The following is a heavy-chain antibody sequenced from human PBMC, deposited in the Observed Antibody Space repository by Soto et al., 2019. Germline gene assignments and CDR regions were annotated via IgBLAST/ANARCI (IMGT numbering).Heavy chain of an antibody. CDR3: ATPRNVGVYGDYAIDD. CDR1: GGTVSSYT. J-gene: IGHJ4*02. Sequence: QVQLVQSGSEVKKPGSSVKVSCKASGGTVSSYTFSSVRQSPGQGLEWMGRIIPILELANYAPKFQGRVTITADKATSTAYVELNSLRSEDTAVYYCATPRNVGVYGDYAIDDCGQGTLVTVSS. CDR2: IIPILELA. D-gene: IGHD4-17*01. V-gene: IGHV1-69*02.